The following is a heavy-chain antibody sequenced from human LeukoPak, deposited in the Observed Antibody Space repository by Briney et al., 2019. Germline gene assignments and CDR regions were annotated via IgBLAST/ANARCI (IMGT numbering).Heavy chain of an antibody. D-gene: IGHD6-19*01. V-gene: IGHV4-39*07. CDR3: VRVRRSIAVAGRYFQH. CDR2: IYHGGNT. CDR1: GGPIISTNYY. J-gene: IGHJ1*01. Sequence: SETLSLTCAVSGGPIISTNYYWGWIRQPPGKGLEWIGVIYHGGNTYFSPALKSRVTTSIDTSKSQFSLTLTSVTAADTAVYYCVRVRRSIAVAGRYFQHWGQGTLVTVSS.